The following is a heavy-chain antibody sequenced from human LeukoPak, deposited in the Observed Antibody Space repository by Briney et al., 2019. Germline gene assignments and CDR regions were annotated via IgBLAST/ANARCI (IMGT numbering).Heavy chain of an antibody. CDR1: GFTFSSYA. V-gene: IGHV3-23*01. J-gene: IGHJ4*02. CDR3: AKGPKLGDGFHCDY. Sequence: AGGSLRLSCAASGFTFSSYALSWVRQAPGKGLEWVSGISGSADNTYYADSVKGRFTISRDISKNTVYLQMNNLRVDDTAVYYCAKGPKLGDGFHCDYWGQGTLVTVSS. CDR2: ISGSADNT. D-gene: IGHD5-24*01.